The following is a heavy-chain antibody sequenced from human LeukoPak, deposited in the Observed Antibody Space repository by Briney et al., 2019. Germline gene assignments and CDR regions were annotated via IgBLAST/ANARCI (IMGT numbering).Heavy chain of an antibody. CDR1: GGSFSDYY. D-gene: IGHD3-3*01. CDR3: ARFPYDFWSGYPY. J-gene: IGHJ4*02. CDR2: IYYSGIT. Sequence: SETLSLTCAVYGGSFSDYYWSWIRQPPGKGLEWIGSIYYSGITYNNPSLKSRVTISVDTSKNQFSLKLSSVTAADTAVYYCARFPYDFWSGYPYWGQGTLVTVSS. V-gene: IGHV4-34*01.